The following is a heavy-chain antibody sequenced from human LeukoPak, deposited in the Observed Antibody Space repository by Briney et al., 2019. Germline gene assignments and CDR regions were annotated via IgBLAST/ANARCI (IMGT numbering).Heavy chain of an antibody. CDR1: AFTFSTYI. D-gene: IGHD3-10*01. J-gene: IGHJ4*02. CDR2: ISSGTSYM. Sequence: GGSLRLSFASSAFTFSTYIMNWVRQAAWKGREWVSSISSGTSYMYYAESVRGRFTISRDNAKSSLHLQMNSLRDEDTAVYYCARDRGGDFDYWGQGTLVTVSS. V-gene: IGHV3-21*01. CDR3: ARDRGGDFDY.